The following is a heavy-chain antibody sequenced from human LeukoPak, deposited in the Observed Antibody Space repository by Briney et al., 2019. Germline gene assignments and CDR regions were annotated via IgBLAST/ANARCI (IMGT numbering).Heavy chain of an antibody. CDR2: SSGDGGST. J-gene: IGHJ4*02. Sequence: AGSLTLSCAASGYTFSSYWMHWVSQAPEKGRLGVSRSSGDGGSTNYAHSVRGRFTISSDKAKNTLSLQMNTLSAEDTAVYYCASLFGVVNLDSSDYSRWGQGTPVTVSS. CDR1: GYTFSSYW. D-gene: IGHD3-22*01. CDR3: ASLFGVVNLDSSDYSR. V-gene: IGHV3-74*01.